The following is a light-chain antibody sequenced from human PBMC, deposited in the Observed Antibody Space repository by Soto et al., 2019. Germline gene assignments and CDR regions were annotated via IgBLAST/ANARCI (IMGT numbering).Light chain of an antibody. V-gene: IGKV3-15*01. CDR2: GAS. CDR1: QSVASN. J-gene: IGKJ2*01. Sequence: EIVMTQSPASLSVSPGDGASLSCWASQSVASNVAWYQQKPGQGPRLLIHGASTRAAGVPARFSGSVSGTDFTLTISSLQSEDFAVYFCQQYHNWPPQYTFGQGTELQIK. CDR3: QQYHNWPPQYT.